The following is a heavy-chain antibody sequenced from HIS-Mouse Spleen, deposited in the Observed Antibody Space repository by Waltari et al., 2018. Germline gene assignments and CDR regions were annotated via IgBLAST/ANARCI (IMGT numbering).Heavy chain of an antibody. CDR3: AKDKHHAFDY. Sequence: QVQLVESGGGVVQPGRSLRLSCAASGFTFSSYGMHGVRQAPGKGLGWVAVISYDGRNKYYADSVKGRFTISRDNSKNTLYLQMNSLRAEDTAVYYCAKDKHHAFDYWGQGTTVTVSS. V-gene: IGHV3-30*18. J-gene: IGHJ4*03. CDR1: GFTFSSYG. CDR2: ISYDGRNK.